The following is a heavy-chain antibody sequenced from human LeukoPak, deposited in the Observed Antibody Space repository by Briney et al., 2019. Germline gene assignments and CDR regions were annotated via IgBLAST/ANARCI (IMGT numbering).Heavy chain of an antibody. CDR2: IFYTGSS. CDR1: GGSISGSNYY. CDR3: ARVGHIVGA. Sequence: SSETLSLTCTVSGGSISGSNYYWGWIRQPPGKGLEWIGSIFYTGSSYYNPSLKSRVTLSVDTSKDQFSLKLSSVTAADTAVYYCARVGHIVGAWGQGTLVTVSS. V-gene: IGHV4-39*07. D-gene: IGHD2-21*01. J-gene: IGHJ5*02.